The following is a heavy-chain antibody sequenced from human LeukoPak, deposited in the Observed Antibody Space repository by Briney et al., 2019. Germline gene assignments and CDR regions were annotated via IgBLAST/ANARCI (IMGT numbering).Heavy chain of an antibody. Sequence: GGSLRLSCTAPGFTFGDYAMSWFRQAPGKGLEWVGFIRSKAYGGTTEYAASVSGRFTVSRDDSKSIAYLQMNSLKTDDTAVYYCARDFSSNWYGTTDYWGQGTLVTVSS. CDR1: GFTFGDYA. J-gene: IGHJ4*02. CDR2: IRSKAYGGTT. V-gene: IGHV3-49*03. D-gene: IGHD6-13*01. CDR3: ARDFSSNWYGTTDY.